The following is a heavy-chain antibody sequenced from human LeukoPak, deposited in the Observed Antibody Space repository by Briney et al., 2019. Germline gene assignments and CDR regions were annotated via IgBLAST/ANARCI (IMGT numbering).Heavy chain of an antibody. CDR3: ARTGLLFGSEFDY. V-gene: IGHV4-39*01. CDR1: GGSISSSSYY. Sequence: PSETLSLTCTVSGGSISSSSYYWGWIRQPPGKGLEWIGSICYDGSTYYNPSLKSRVTISVDTSKNQFSLKLSSVTAADTAVYYCARTGLLFGSEFDYWGQGTLATVSS. J-gene: IGHJ4*02. CDR2: ICYDGST. D-gene: IGHD3-10*01.